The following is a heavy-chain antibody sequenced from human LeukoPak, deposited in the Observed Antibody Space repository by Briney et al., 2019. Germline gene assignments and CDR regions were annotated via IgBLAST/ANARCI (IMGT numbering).Heavy chain of an antibody. D-gene: IGHD1-26*01. Sequence: GGSLRLSCAASGFTFDDYVMSWVRQAPGEGLELVSSVNWSGGSTAYADSVKGRFTISRDNAKNSLYLQMNSLRAEDTALYYCTRGSGSYPDYWGQGTLVTVS. CDR2: VNWSGGST. V-gene: IGHV3-20*04. CDR3: TRGSGSYPDY. J-gene: IGHJ4*02. CDR1: GFTFDDYV.